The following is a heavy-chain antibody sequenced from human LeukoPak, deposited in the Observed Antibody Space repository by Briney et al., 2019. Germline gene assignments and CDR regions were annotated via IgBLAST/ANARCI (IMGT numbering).Heavy chain of an antibody. D-gene: IGHD2-2*01. V-gene: IGHV1-24*01. CDR1: GYTFTELS. Sequence: GASVKVSCKVSGYTFTELSVHWVRQAPGKGLEWMGGFDPAEGENIDAQKFQGRVTLTVDTSTETVYMELSSLTSDDTAVYYCARVYRDIVVARSPLDAFDIWGQGTMVTVSS. CDR2: FDPAEGEN. J-gene: IGHJ3*02. CDR3: ARVYRDIVVARSPLDAFDI.